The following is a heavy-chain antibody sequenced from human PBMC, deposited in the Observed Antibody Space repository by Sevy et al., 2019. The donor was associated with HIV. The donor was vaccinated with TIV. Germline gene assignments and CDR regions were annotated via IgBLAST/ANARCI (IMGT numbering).Heavy chain of an antibody. D-gene: IGHD3-22*01. Sequence: GGSLRLSCAASGFTFSSYAMHWVRQAPGKGLEWVAVISYDGSNKYYADSVKGRFTISRDNSKNTLYLQMNSLRAGDTAVYYCARSPYYYDSSVTGFDYWGQGTLVTVSS. CDR2: ISYDGSNK. V-gene: IGHV3-30-3*01. CDR1: GFTFSSYA. J-gene: IGHJ4*02. CDR3: ARSPYYYDSSVTGFDY.